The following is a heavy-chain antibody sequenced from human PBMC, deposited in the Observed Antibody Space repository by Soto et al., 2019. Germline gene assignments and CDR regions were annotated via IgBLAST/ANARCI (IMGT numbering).Heavy chain of an antibody. CDR3: SAYYYYSSGYYGVTWFDP. CDR1: GFTFTSSA. J-gene: IGHJ5*02. Sequence: ASVKVSCKASGFTFTSSAVQWVRQARGQRLEWIGWIVVGSGNTNYAQKFQERVTITRDMSTGTAYMELSSLRSEDTAVYCGSAYYYYSSGYYGVTWFDPWGQGTLVTVSS. D-gene: IGHD3-22*01. CDR2: IVVGSGNT. V-gene: IGHV1-58*01.